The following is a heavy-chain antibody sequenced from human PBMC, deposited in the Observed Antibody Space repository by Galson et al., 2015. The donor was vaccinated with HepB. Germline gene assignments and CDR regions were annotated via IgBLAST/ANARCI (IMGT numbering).Heavy chain of an antibody. CDR1: GFTFSSYA. CDR3: AKAEPPTVTTLDY. CDR2: ISGSGGST. Sequence: SPRLSCAASGFTFSSYAMSWVRQAPGKGLEWVSAISGSGGSTYYADSVKGRFTISRDNSKNTLYLQMNSLRAEDTAVYYYAKAEPPTVTTLDYWGQGTLVTVSS. V-gene: IGHV3-23*01. J-gene: IGHJ4*02. D-gene: IGHD4-17*01.